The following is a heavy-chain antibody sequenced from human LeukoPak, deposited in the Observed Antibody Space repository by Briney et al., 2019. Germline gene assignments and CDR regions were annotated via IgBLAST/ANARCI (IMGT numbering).Heavy chain of an antibody. V-gene: IGHV1-8*03. J-gene: IGHJ4*02. D-gene: IGHD3-22*01. Sequence: ASVKVSCKASGYTFTSYDINWVRQATGQGLEWMGWMNPNSGNTGYAQKFQGRVTITRNTSISTAYMELSSLRSDDTAVYYCARERRLYYDSSGYPFDYWGQGTLVTVSS. CDR1: GYTFTSYD. CDR2: MNPNSGNT. CDR3: ARERRLYYDSSGYPFDY.